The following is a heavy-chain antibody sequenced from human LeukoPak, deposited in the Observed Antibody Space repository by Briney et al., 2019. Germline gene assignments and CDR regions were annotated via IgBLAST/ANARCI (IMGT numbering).Heavy chain of an antibody. Sequence: GGSLSLSCAASGFTFSSYAMGWARQGPGKGLEWVSSTSTSGANTYYADSVKGRFTISRDNSKNTLFLQMNSLRAEDTAIYYCAKRAGSYRCFDDWGQGTLVTVSS. CDR2: TSTSGANT. D-gene: IGHD3-16*02. J-gene: IGHJ4*02. CDR1: GFTFSSYA. CDR3: AKRAGSYRCFDD. V-gene: IGHV3-23*01.